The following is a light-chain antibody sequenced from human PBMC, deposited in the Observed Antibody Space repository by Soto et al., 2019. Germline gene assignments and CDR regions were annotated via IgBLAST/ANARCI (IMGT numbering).Light chain of an antibody. Sequence: EIVMTQSPATLSVSPGERATLSCRASQSVSSNLAWYQQKPGQAPRLLIYGTSTRATGIPDRFSGSGSGTDFTLNISSLEPEDFAVYYCQQRSNWPPRWTFGQGTKVDIK. CDR3: QQRSNWPPRWT. CDR1: QSVSSN. CDR2: GTS. J-gene: IGKJ1*01. V-gene: IGKV3-11*01.